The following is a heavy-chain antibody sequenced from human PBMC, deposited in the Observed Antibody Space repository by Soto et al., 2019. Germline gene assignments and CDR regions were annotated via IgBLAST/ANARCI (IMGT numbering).Heavy chain of an antibody. CDR1: GGTFSSYA. CDR3: ATDLEGAFFDY. CDR2: IIPIFGTA. Sequence: SVKVSCKASGGTFSSYALSWVRQAPGHGLEWMGGIIPIFGTANYAQKFQGRATITADESTRTAYMELSSLRSEDTAVYYCATDLEGAFFDYWGQGTVDTVSS. V-gene: IGHV1-69*13. J-gene: IGHJ4*02. D-gene: IGHD1-26*01.